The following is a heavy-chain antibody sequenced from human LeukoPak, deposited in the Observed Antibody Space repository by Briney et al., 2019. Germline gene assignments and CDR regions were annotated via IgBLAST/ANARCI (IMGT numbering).Heavy chain of an antibody. D-gene: IGHD5-24*01. V-gene: IGHV4-34*01. J-gene: IGHJ4*02. CDR3: ARDGYNPIDY. CDR1: GGSFSGYY. CDR2: INHSGST. Sequence: SETLSLTCAVYGGSFSGYYWSWIRQPPGKWLEWIGEINHSGSTNYNPSLTSRVTISVDTSKNQFSLKLSSVTAADTAVYYCARDGYNPIDYWGQGTLVPVSS.